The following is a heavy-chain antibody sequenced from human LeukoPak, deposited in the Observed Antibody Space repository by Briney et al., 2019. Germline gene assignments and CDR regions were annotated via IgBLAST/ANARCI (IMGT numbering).Heavy chain of an antibody. CDR1: GYTFSTYG. CDR3: ATVRAAAGTEYWYFDL. CDR2: FDPEDGET. D-gene: IGHD6-13*01. Sequence: ASVKVSCTASGYTFSTYGISWVRQAPGKGLEWMGGFDPEDGETIYAQKFQGRVTMTEDTSTDTAYMELSSLRSEDTAVYYCATVRAAAGTEYWYFDLWGRGTLVTVSS. J-gene: IGHJ2*01. V-gene: IGHV1-24*01.